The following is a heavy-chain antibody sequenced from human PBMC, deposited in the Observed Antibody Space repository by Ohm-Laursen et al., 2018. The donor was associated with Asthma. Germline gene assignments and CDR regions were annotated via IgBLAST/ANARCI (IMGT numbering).Heavy chain of an antibody. CDR3: AVSIYAYGEDAY. V-gene: IGHV3-7*05. CDR1: GFTFSNHW. CDR2: INQDGSIW. D-gene: IGHD3-10*01. Sequence: GSLRLSCAASGFTFSNHWMTWVRQAPGRGLEWVANINQDGSIWGYVDSVKGRFAISRDNAHNSLYLQMNSLRAEDTAFYYCAVSIYAYGEDAYWGQGTLVTVSS. J-gene: IGHJ4*02.